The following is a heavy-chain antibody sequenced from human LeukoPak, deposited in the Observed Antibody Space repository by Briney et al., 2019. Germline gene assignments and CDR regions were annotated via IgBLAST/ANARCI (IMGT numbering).Heavy chain of an antibody. CDR1: GGSTSSYY. Sequence: SETLSLTCTVSGGSTSSYYWSWIRQPPGKGLEWIGYIYYSGSTYYNPSLKSRVTISADTSKNQFSLRVTSVTAADTAMYYCARDPYSSGITRGAFDIWGQGTMVTVSS. D-gene: IGHD6-19*01. V-gene: IGHV4-59*01. CDR3: ARDPYSSGITRGAFDI. J-gene: IGHJ3*02. CDR2: IYYSGST.